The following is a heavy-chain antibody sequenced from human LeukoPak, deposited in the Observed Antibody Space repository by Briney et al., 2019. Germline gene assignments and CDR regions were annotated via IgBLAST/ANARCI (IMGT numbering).Heavy chain of an antibody. Sequence: GGSLRLSCAASGFTFSNAWMSWVRQAPGKGLEWVGRIKSKTDGGTTDYAAPVKGRFTISRDDSKNTLYLQMNSLKTEDTAVYYCTADSSGYYYWFDPWGQGTLVTVSP. D-gene: IGHD3-22*01. CDR1: GFTFSNAW. CDR2: IKSKTDGGTT. J-gene: IGHJ5*02. V-gene: IGHV3-15*01. CDR3: TADSSGYYYWFDP.